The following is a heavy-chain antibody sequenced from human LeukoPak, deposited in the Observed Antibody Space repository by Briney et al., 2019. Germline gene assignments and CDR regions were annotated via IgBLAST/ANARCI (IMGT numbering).Heavy chain of an antibody. CDR3: ARLNSEMASY. D-gene: IGHD5-24*01. J-gene: IGHJ4*02. CDR2: IYYSGST. V-gene: IGHV4-39*01. Sequence: PSETLSLTCTVSGGSISSSSYYWGWIRQPPGKGLEWIGSIYYSGSTYYNPSLKSRVTISVDTSKNQFSLKLSSVTAADTAVYYCARLNSEMASYWGQGTLVTVSS. CDR1: GGSISSSSYY.